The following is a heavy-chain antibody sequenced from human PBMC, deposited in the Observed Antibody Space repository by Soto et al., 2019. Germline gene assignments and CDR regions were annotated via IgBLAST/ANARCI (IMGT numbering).Heavy chain of an antibody. J-gene: IGHJ4*02. CDR3: AVSSPDIVVLPSSIYFTA. Sequence: PGGSLRLSCTASGFSFDRYAMHWVRELPGKGLEWVAGLSWDRSTVAYADSVQGRFTISRDHAKNSVDLLMDSLRPDDTALYFCAVSSPDIVVLPSSIYFTAWGPGTQVTVSS. D-gene: IGHD2-15*01. CDR1: GFSFDRYA. CDR2: LSWDRSTV. V-gene: IGHV3-9*01.